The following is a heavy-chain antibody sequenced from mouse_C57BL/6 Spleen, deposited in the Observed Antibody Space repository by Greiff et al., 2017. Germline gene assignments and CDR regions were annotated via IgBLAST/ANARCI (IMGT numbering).Heavy chain of an antibody. CDR3: ARGGSSGPFAY. CDR1: GYTFTSYD. CDR2: IYPRDGST. V-gene: IGHV1-85*01. D-gene: IGHD3-2*02. Sequence: VHLVESGPELVKPGASVKLSCKASGYTFTSYDINWVKQRPGQGLEWIGWIYPRDGSTKYNEKFKGKATLTVDTSSSTAYMELHSLTSEDSAVYFCARGGSSGPFAYWGQGTLVTVSA. J-gene: IGHJ3*01.